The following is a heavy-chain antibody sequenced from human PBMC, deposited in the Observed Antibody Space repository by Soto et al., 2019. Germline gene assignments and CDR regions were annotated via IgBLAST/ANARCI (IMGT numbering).Heavy chain of an antibody. CDR2: IIPMIGAT. CDR3: ARFWSAGTLYGAFDI. Sequence: QVQLVQSGSEVKKPGSSVKVSCKASGGTFSEFTLSWLRQAPGRGLEWMGGIIPMIGATNNAQKLKGRLTITADKSTGTVYMELNSLRSDDTAVYYCARFWSAGTLYGAFDIWGQGTEVTVSP. J-gene: IGHJ3*02. V-gene: IGHV1-69*06. D-gene: IGHD3-3*01. CDR1: GGTFSEFT.